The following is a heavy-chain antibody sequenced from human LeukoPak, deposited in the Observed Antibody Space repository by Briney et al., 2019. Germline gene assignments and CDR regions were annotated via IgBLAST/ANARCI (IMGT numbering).Heavy chain of an antibody. D-gene: IGHD2-2*01. Sequence: PSETLSLTCAVYGGSFSGYYWSWIRQPPGKGLEWIGEINHSGSTNYNPSLKSRVTISVDTSKNQFSLKLSSVTAADTAVYYCARVKVRRYCSSTSCLNWFDPWGQGTLVTVSS. J-gene: IGHJ5*02. CDR2: INHSGST. V-gene: IGHV4-34*01. CDR3: ARVKVRRYCSSTSCLNWFDP. CDR1: GGSFSGYY.